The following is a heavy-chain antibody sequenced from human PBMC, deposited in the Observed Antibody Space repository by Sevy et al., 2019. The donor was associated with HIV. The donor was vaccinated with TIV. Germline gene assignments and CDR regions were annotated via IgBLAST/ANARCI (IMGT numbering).Heavy chain of an antibody. CDR1: GYTFTTYG. CDR2: ISTFNGDT. CDR3: GRAYCSGGRCYSLAY. D-gene: IGHD2-15*01. J-gene: IGHJ4*02. V-gene: IGHV1-18*01. Sequence: ASVKVSCKASGYTFTTYGVTWVRQAPGQGLQWMGWISTFNGDTNSAQKLQGRVTMTTDTSTSTAYMELRSLRSDDTAGYYCGRAYCSGGRCYSLAYWGQGTLVTVSS.